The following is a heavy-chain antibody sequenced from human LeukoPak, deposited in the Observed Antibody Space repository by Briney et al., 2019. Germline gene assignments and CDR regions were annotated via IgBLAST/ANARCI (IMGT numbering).Heavy chain of an antibody. CDR1: GGSISSGSYY. J-gene: IGHJ4*02. D-gene: IGHD4-17*01. CDR3: ARVDYGDTIDY. CDR2: IYTSGST. V-gene: IGHV4-61*02. Sequence: SQTLSLTCTVSGGSISSGSYYWSWIRQPAGKGLEWIGRIYTSGSTNYNPSLKSRVTISVDTSKNQFSLKLSSVTAADTAVYYCARVDYGDTIDYWGQGTLVTVSS.